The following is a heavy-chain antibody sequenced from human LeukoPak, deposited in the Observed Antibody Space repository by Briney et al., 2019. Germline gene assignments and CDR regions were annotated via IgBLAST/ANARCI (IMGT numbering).Heavy chain of an antibody. CDR3: AKGEGYSYGLQDY. D-gene: IGHD5-18*01. J-gene: IGHJ4*02. CDR2: ISDSGGST. V-gene: IGHV3-23*01. Sequence: GGSLRLSCAASEFTFSSYAMSWVRQAPGKGLEWVSAISDSGGSTYYADSVKGRFTISRDNSKNTVYLQMNSLRAEDTAVYYCAKGEGYSYGLQDYWGQGTLVTVSS. CDR1: EFTFSSYA.